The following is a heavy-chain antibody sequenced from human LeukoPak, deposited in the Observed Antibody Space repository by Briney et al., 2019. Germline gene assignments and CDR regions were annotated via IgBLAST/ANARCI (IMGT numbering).Heavy chain of an antibody. Sequence: PGGSLRLSCAASGFTFSNYQMSWIRQAPGKGLECVSYIRSSGGDTYYADSVKGRFTISRDNTKNALYLQMNSLRADDTAVYYCARGGANSGHTFDYWGQGTLVSVSS. J-gene: IGHJ4*02. D-gene: IGHD5-12*01. CDR1: GFTFSNYQ. CDR3: ARGGANSGHTFDY. V-gene: IGHV3-11*03. CDR2: IRSSGGDT.